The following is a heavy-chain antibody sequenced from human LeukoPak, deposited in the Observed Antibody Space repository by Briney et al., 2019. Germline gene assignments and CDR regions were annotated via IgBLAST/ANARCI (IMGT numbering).Heavy chain of an antibody. CDR3: AIRIAAAGTWGY. Sequence: SETLYLTCTVSGGSISSSSYYWGWIRQPPGKGLEWIGSIYYSGSTYYNPSLKGRVTMSVDTSKNQFSLKLSSVTAADTAVYYCAIRIAAAGTWGYWGQGTLVTVSS. CDR2: IYYSGST. J-gene: IGHJ4*02. CDR1: GGSISSSSYY. V-gene: IGHV4-39*01. D-gene: IGHD6-13*01.